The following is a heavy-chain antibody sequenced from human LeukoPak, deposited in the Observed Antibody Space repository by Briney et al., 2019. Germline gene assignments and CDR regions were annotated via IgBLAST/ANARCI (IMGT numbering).Heavy chain of an antibody. CDR3: APDNGGPGA. CDR2: LYSAGDT. Sequence: PSETLSLTCTVSGGSISSSGYYWGWIRQAPGKGLEWVSILYSAGDTYYGDSVKGRFTISRDNSKNTLYLQMNSLRAEDTAVYYCAPDNGGPGAWGQGTLVTVSS. V-gene: IGHV3-66*01. J-gene: IGHJ5*02. D-gene: IGHD3-16*01. CDR1: GGSISSSGYY.